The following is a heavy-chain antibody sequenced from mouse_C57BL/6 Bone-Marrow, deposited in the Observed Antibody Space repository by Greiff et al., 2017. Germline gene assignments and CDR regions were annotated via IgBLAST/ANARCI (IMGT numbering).Heavy chain of an antibody. CDR2: IWWDDDK. CDR3: ARMYGSKFLGFAY. Sequence: QVTLKVSGPGILQPSQSLSLTCSFSGFSLSTFGMGVGWIRQPSGKGLVWLAHIWWDDDKYSNPALKRRLTFSKDTSKNQVFLKIANVDTADTSSYYCARMYGSKFLGFAYWGQGTLVTGSA. CDR1: GFSLSTFGMG. D-gene: IGHD1-1*01. V-gene: IGHV8-8*01. J-gene: IGHJ3*01.